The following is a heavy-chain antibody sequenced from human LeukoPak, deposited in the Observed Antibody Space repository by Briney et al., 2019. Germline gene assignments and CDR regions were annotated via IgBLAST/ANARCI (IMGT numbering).Heavy chain of an antibody. CDR2: IIPIFGTA. D-gene: IGHD3-10*01. CDR1: GGTFISYA. CDR3: ARLWFGELLPYGMDV. J-gene: IGHJ6*02. Sequence: SVKVSCKASGGTFISYAISWVRQAPGQGLEWMGGIIPIFGTANYAQKFQGRVTITADESTSTAYMELSSLRSEDTAVYYCARLWFGELLPYGMDVWGQGTTVTVSS. V-gene: IGHV1-69*13.